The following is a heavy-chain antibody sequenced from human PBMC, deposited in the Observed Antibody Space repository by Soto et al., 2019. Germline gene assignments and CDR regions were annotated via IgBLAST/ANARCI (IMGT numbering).Heavy chain of an antibody. CDR3: TLDAVTAYYGMDV. CDR1: GYSFTSYW. J-gene: IGHJ6*02. D-gene: IGHD4-17*01. CDR2: IYPGDSDT. Sequence: GESLKISCKGSGYSFTSYWIVWVRQMPGKGLEWMGIIYPGDSDTRYSPSFQGQVTISADKSISTAYLQWSSLKASDTAMYYCTLDAVTAYYGMDVWGQGTTVTVSS. V-gene: IGHV5-51*01.